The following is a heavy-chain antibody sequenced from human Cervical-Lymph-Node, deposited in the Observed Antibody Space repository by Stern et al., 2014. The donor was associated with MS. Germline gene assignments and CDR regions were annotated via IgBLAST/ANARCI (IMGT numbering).Heavy chain of an antibody. CDR1: GYTFSSYG. J-gene: IGHJ3*02. D-gene: IGHD5-12*01. CDR2: ISAYSRNT. CDR3: ARGGYPDAFDI. Sequence: QVQLVESEAEVTKPGASVTVSCKASGYTFSSYGINWVRQAPGQGLEWMGWISAYSRNTDYAQKLQGRVTMTTDTSTSTAYMELRSLRSDDTAVYYCARGGYPDAFDIWGQGTMVTVSS. V-gene: IGHV1-18*01.